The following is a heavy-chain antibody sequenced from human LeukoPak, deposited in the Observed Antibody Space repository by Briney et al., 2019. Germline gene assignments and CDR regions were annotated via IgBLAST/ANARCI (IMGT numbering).Heavy chain of an antibody. V-gene: IGHV4-61*08. CDR3: AREGINSSSWYRRPTNNWFDP. Sequence: PSETLSLTCTVSGGSITSGAYYWSWIRQPPGKGLEWIGYIYYSGSTNYNPSLKSRVTISVDTSKNQFSLKLSSVTAADTAVYYCAREGINSSSWYRRPTNNWFDPWGQGTLVTVSS. CDR1: GGSITSGAYY. J-gene: IGHJ5*02. D-gene: IGHD6-13*01. CDR2: IYYSGST.